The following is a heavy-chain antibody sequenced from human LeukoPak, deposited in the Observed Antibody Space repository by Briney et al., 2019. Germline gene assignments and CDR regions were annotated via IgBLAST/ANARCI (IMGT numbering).Heavy chain of an antibody. CDR3: ARDRDYHDDRTDYYYDAFDI. CDR2: VKQDESEK. V-gene: IGHV3-7*01. D-gene: IGHD3-22*01. Sequence: GGSLRLSCAGHGSTFSNYWMTWVRQAPGKGLGWVANVKQDESEKHYVDSVKGRFTISRDNAESSLYLRMDSLRVEDTAVYYCARDRDYHDDRTDYYYDAFDIWGQGTTVTVSS. CDR1: GSTFSNYW. J-gene: IGHJ3*02.